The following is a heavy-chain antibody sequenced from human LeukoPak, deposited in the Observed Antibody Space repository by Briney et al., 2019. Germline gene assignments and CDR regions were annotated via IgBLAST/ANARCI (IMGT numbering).Heavy chain of an antibody. CDR3: AKEGLNYYDSSGYYDY. D-gene: IGHD3-22*01. CDR2: ISGTCGST. J-gene: IGHJ4*02. V-gene: IGHV3-23*01. Sequence: GXSLRLSCAASGFTFSSYAMSWVRQAPGKGREWVSAISGTCGSTYYADSVKGRFTISRDNSKNTLYLQMNSLRAEDTAVYYCAKEGLNYYDSSGYYDYWGQGTLVTVSS. CDR1: GFTFSSYA.